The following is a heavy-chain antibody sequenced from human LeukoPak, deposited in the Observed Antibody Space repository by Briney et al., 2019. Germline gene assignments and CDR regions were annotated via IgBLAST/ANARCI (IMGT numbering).Heavy chain of an antibody. D-gene: IGHD6-13*01. J-gene: IGHJ4*02. Sequence: PGGSLRLSCAASGLTFSSYWMHWVRQVPGKGLVWVSRINSDGSDTTYADSVKGRFTISRDNAKNTLYLQMNSLRVEDTAVYYCARKAGPAAAGNYFDYWGQGTLVTVSS. V-gene: IGHV3-74*01. CDR3: ARKAGPAAAGNYFDY. CDR1: GLTFSSYW. CDR2: INSDGSDT.